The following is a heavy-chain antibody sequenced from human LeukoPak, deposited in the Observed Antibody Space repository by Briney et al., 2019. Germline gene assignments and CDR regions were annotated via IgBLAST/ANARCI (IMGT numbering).Heavy chain of an antibody. CDR3: AKFLPTHIVVANYYFDY. CDR1: GFTFSSYA. V-gene: IGHV3-23*01. J-gene: IGHJ4*02. CDR2: ISGRGGST. Sequence: GGSLRLSCAASGFTFSSYAMSWVRQAPGKGLEWVSAISGRGGSTYYADSVKGRFTISRDNSKNTLYLQMNSLRAEDTAVYYCAKFLPTHIVVANYYFDYWGQGTLVTVSS. D-gene: IGHD2-21*01.